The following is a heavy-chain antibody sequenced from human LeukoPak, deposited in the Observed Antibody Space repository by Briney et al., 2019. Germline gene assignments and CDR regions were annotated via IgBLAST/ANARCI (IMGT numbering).Heavy chain of an antibody. J-gene: IGHJ5*02. CDR3: ARLRGATVAHNWFDP. CDR1: GFTLSNYW. Sequence: GGSLRLSCSASGFTLSNYWIHWVRQAPGKGLVWVSRINTDGSSTNYADSVRGRFTVSRDNAKNTLYLQMNSLRVEDTAVYYCARLRGATVAHNWFDPWGQGTLVTVSS. V-gene: IGHV3-74*01. D-gene: IGHD6-19*01. CDR2: INTDGSST.